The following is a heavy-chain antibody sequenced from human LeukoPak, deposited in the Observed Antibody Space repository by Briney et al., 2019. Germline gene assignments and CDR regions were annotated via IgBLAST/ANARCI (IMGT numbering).Heavy chain of an antibody. CDR2: TRGNGET. Sequence: PGGSLRLSCAASGLSFSSFAMSWVRQGPARGLEWVSSTRGNGETFYADSVEGRFTLSSDSSRNTVYFQLNNLRVEDTAIYYCAKASWVSSTDAVRWGQGTLVTVSS. D-gene: IGHD3-16*01. J-gene: IGHJ4*02. CDR1: GLSFSSFA. V-gene: IGHV3-23*01. CDR3: AKASWVSSTDAVR.